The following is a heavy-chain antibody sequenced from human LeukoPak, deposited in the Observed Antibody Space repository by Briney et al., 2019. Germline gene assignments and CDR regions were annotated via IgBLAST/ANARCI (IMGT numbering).Heavy chain of an antibody. CDR3: ARDGSASDAFDI. V-gene: IGHV3-53*01. D-gene: IGHD5-12*01. CDR2: IYSAGST. J-gene: IGHJ3*02. Sequence: PGGSLRLSCAASGFTVSGNYMSWVRQAPGKGLEWVSLIYSAGSTYYADSVKGRFTISRDNSKSTLFLQMNSLRAEDTAVYYCARDGSASDAFDIWGQGTMVTVSS. CDR1: GFTVSGNY.